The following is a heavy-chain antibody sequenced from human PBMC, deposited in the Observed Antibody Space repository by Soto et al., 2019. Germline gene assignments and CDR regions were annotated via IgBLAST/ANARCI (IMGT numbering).Heavy chain of an antibody. J-gene: IGHJ6*03. CDR1: GGSISGHY. CDR3: ARGPYYDLIWNYYYMDV. V-gene: IGHV4-59*08. CDR2: MYYSGRT. D-gene: IGHD3-16*01. Sequence: QVQLQESGPGLVKPSETLSLSCSVSGGSISGHYWSWVRQTPGKGLEWIGYMYYSGRTNYNPSLKSSFTISVDTSNNHFSLRLTSVTAADTAVYYCARGPYYDLIWNYYYMDVWGKGTTVTVSS.